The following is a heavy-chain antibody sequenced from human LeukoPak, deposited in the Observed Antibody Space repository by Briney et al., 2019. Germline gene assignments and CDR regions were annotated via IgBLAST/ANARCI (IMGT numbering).Heavy chain of an antibody. CDR1: GVSFRGYY. V-gene: IGHV4-34*01. Sequence: SETLSLTCAVYGVSFRGYYWSWIRQPPGRGLQWIGEINHSGSTNYNTSLKSRVTISVDTSKNQFSLKLSSVTAADTAVYYCARGYSGYLYWGQGTLVTVSS. CDR3: ARGYSGYLY. CDR2: INHSGST. J-gene: IGHJ4*02. D-gene: IGHD5-12*01.